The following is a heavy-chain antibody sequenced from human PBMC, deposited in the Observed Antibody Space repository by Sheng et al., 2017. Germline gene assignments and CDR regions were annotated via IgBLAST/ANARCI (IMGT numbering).Heavy chain of an antibody. Sequence: GEGLVQPGGSLRLSCAASGFTFSDHYMDWVRQAPGKGLEWVGRSRYKAKSYTTEYAASVKGRFTISRDDSKNSVYLQMNSLKTEDTAVYYCARAEADPSDYYMDVWGKGTTVTVSS. CDR3: ARAEADPSDYYMDV. D-gene: IGHD2-15*01. CDR1: GFTFSDHY. V-gene: IGHV3-72*01. CDR2: SRYKAKSYTT. J-gene: IGHJ6*03.